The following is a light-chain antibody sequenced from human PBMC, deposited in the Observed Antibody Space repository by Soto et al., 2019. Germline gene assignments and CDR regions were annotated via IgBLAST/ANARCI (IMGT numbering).Light chain of an antibody. CDR3: VSWDTSLSGKV. CDR2: EDN. V-gene: IGLV1-51*01. J-gene: IGLJ2*01. Sequence: QSVLTQPPSVSAAPGQTVTISCSGSSSNIGSKYVSWYQHIPGTAPKLLIYEDNKRPPGVPDRISGSKSGTSATLGITGLQTGDEADFYCVSWDTSLSGKVFGGGTKLTVL. CDR1: SSNIGSKY.